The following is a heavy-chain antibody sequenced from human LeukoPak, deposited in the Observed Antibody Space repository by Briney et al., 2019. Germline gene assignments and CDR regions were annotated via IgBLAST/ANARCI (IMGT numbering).Heavy chain of an antibody. Sequence: SETLSLTCTVSGGSISSYYWSWIRQPPGKGLEWIGYIYYSGSTNYNPSLKSRVTISVDTSKNQFSLKLSSVTAADTAVYYCVRGNGYAPWFDPWGQGTLVTVSS. D-gene: IGHD5-12*01. CDR1: GGSISSYY. V-gene: IGHV4-59*01. CDR3: VRGNGYAPWFDP. CDR2: IYYSGST. J-gene: IGHJ5*02.